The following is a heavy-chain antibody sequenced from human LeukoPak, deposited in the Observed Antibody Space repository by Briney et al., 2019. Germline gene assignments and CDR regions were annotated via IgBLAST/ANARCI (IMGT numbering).Heavy chain of an antibody. J-gene: IGHJ2*01. V-gene: IGHV3-9*01. CDR3: AKDKRAYYDSSPWWYFDL. Sequence: GRSLRLSCAASGFTFDDYAMHWVRQAPGKGLEWVSGISWNSGSIGYADSVKGRFTISRDNAKNSLYLQMNSLRAEDTALYYCAKDKRAYYDSSPWWYFDLWGRGTLVTVSS. CDR2: ISWNSGSI. CDR1: GFTFDDYA. D-gene: IGHD3-22*01.